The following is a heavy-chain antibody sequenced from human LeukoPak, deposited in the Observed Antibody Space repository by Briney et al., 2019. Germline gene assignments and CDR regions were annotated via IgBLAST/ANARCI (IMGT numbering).Heavy chain of an antibody. J-gene: IGHJ6*02. D-gene: IGHD3-10*01. CDR3: ARRMMVRGVGHYGMDV. Sequence: ASVKVSCKASGYTFTGYYMHWVRQAPGQGLEWMGWINPNSGGTNYAQKFQGRVTMTRDTSISTAYMELSRLRSDDTAVYYCARRMMVRGVGHYGMDVWGQGTTVTVSS. V-gene: IGHV1-2*02. CDR1: GYTFTGYY. CDR2: INPNSGGT.